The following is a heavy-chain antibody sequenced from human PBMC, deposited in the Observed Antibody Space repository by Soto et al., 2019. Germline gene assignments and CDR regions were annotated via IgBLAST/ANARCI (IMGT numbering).Heavy chain of an antibody. D-gene: IGHD2-15*01. V-gene: IGHV1-69*13. Sequence: SVKVSCKASGGTFSSYAISWVRQAPGQGLEWMGGIIPIFGTANYAQKFQGRVTITADESTSTAYMELSSLRSEDTAVYYCARGPWLGVAANYYYYGMDVWGQGTTVTVSS. CDR2: IIPIFGTA. CDR1: GGTFSSYA. J-gene: IGHJ6*02. CDR3: ARGPWLGVAANYYYYGMDV.